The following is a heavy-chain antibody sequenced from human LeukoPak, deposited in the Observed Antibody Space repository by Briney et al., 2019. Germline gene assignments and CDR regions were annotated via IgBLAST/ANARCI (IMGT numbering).Heavy chain of an antibody. D-gene: IGHD3-9*01. CDR3: ARASIRYFDWLPFDY. CDR1: GYTFTSYG. V-gene: IGHV1-18*01. Sequence: WASVKVSCKASGYTFTSYGISRGRQAPGQGLEWMGWISAYNGNTNYAQKLQGRVTMTTDTSTSTAYMELRSLRSDDTAVYYCARASIRYFDWLPFDYWGQGTLVTVSS. CDR2: ISAYNGNT. J-gene: IGHJ4*02.